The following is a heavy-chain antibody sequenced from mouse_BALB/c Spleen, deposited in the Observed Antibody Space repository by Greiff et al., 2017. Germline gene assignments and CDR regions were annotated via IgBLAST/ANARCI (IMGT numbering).Heavy chain of an antibody. V-gene: IGHV5-17*02. CDR2: ISSGSSTI. D-gene: IGHD2-4*01. J-gene: IGHJ4*01. CDR1: GFTFSSFG. CDR3: ARVMITRGYAMDY. Sequence: DVHLVESGGGLVQPGGSRKLSCAASGFTFSSFGMHWVRQAPEKGLEWVAYISSGSSTIYYADTVKGRFTISRDNPKNTLFLQMSSLRSEDTAMYYCARVMITRGYAMDYWGQGTSVTVSS.